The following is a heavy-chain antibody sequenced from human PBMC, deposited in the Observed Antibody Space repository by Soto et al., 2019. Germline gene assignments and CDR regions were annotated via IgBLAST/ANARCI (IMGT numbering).Heavy chain of an antibody. J-gene: IGHJ5*02. CDR2: INSDGSST. V-gene: IGHV3-74*01. D-gene: IGHD2-15*01. CDR1: GIIFNGFG. CDR3: ARDRYWSGGSCYSHWFDP. Sequence: GGTLRLSCAASGIIFNGFGMHWVRQAPGKGLVWVSRINSDGSSTSYADSGKGRFTISRDNAKNTLYLQMNSLRAEDTAVYYCARDRYWSGGSCYSHWFDPWGQGTLVTVSS.